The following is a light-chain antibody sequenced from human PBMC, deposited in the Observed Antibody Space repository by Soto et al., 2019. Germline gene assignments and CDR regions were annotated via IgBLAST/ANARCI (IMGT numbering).Light chain of an antibody. CDR3: GVWDSRMITYF. Sequence: QSVLTQPPSVSAAPGQKVTISCSGRSSNIGNHHVSWYQQLPGTAPKLLIYDDDKRLSGIPDRFSASKSGTSATLGITGLQTGYEAHYYCGVWDSRMITYFFATGTKVTVL. V-gene: IGLV1-51*01. CDR1: SSNIGNHH. J-gene: IGLJ1*01. CDR2: DDD.